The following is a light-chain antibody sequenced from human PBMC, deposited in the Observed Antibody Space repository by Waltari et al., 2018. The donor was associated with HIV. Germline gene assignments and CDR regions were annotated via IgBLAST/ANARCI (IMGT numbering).Light chain of an antibody. CDR2: DVS. Sequence: IRMSQSPSSVSASIGDRVTITCRASQDIARSLAWYQQKSGTAPKLLIYDVSTLQSGVPSRFSGSGSGTDFSLSISCLQSDDFATYYCQQYHSGPPTFG. CDR1: QDIARS. V-gene: IGKV1-8*01. J-gene: IGKJ1*01. CDR3: QQYHSGPPT.